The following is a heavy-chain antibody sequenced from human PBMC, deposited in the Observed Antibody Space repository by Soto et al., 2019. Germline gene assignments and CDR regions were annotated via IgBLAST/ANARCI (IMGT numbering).Heavy chain of an antibody. CDR1: GFTFSSYG. CDR3: ARGYSSSWYVVRSYYYYGMDV. Sequence: PGGSLRLSCAASGFTFSSYGMHWVRQAPGKGLEWVAVIWYDGSNKYYADSVKGRFTISRDNSKNTLYLQMNSLRAEDTAVYYCARGYSSSWYVVRSYYYYGMDVWGQGTTVTVSS. D-gene: IGHD6-13*01. V-gene: IGHV3-33*01. CDR2: IWYDGSNK. J-gene: IGHJ6*02.